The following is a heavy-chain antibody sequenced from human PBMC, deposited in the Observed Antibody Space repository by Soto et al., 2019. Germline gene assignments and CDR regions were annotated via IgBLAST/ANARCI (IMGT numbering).Heavy chain of an antibody. CDR1: GGSISSSNW. CDR2: IYHSGST. D-gene: IGHD5-18*01. CDR3: AREGDRLDTAMALDY. J-gene: IGHJ4*02. V-gene: IGHV4-4*02. Sequence: QVQLQESGPGLVKPSGTLSLTCAVSGGSISSSNWWSWVRQPPGKGLEWIGEIYHSGSTNYNPPLKSRVTISVDKSKNQFSLKLSSVTAADTAVHYCAREGDRLDTAMALDYWCQGTLVTVSS.